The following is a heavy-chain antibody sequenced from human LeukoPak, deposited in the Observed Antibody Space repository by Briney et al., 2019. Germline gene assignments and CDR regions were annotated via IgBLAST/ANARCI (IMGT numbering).Heavy chain of an antibody. J-gene: IGHJ4*02. Sequence: SETLSLTCTVSGGSISSYYWSWIRQPPGKGLELIGYIYYSGSTNYNPSLKSRVTISVDTSKNQFSLKLSSVTAADTAVYYCARHFGPYGEPDYWGQGTLVTVSS. D-gene: IGHD4-17*01. CDR2: IYYSGST. CDR1: GGSISSYY. V-gene: IGHV4-59*08. CDR3: ARHFGPYGEPDY.